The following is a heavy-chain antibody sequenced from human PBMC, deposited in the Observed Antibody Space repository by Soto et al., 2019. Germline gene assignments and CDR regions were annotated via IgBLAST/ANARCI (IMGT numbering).Heavy chain of an antibody. Sequence: VGSLRQFFAPAGSVRSSCPGYLLPWAPGMGREGVSVIGGSGGHTYYAESVKGGFTTPRKNSKNTLYLQMNSVRPEDTALFYWAKSAWDDLPRSRWARGTRLTISS. CDR2: IGGSGGHT. CDR1: GSVRSSCP. J-gene: IGHJ2*01. CDR3: AKSAWDDLPRSR. D-gene: IGHD1-26*01. V-gene: IGHV3-23*01.